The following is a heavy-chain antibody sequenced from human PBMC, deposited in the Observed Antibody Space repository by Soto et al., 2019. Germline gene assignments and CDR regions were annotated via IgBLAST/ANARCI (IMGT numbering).Heavy chain of an antibody. V-gene: IGHV3-49*03. CDR3: TRSGYCSGGSCPDY. J-gene: IGHJ4*02. CDR2: IRSKAYGGTT. D-gene: IGHD2-15*01. Sequence: GGSLRLSCTASGLPLGDYAMSWFRQAPGKGLEWVGFIRSKAYGGTTEYAASVKGRFTISRDDSKSIAYLQMNSLKTEDTAVYYCTRSGYCSGGSCPDYWGQGTLVTVSS. CDR1: GLPLGDYA.